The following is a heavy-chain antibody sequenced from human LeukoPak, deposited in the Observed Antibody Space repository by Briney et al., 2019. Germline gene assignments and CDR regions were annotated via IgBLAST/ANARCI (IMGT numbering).Heavy chain of an antibody. CDR3: ATKNPRTNIVGAVPRYWFDP. D-gene: IGHD1-26*01. V-gene: IGHV4-34*01. Sequence: SETLSLTCTVHGGSFSGYYWSWIRQPPGKGLEWIGEINHSGSTNYNPSLKSRVTISVDTSKNQFSLKLSSVTAADTAVYYCATKNPRTNIVGAVPRYWFDPWGQGTLVTVSS. J-gene: IGHJ5*02. CDR1: GGSFSGYY. CDR2: INHSGST.